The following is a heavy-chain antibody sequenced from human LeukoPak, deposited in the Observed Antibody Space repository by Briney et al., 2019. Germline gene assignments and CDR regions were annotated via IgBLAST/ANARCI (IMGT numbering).Heavy chain of an antibody. D-gene: IGHD5-24*01. V-gene: IGHV4-59*08. CDR3: ARLLRDGSGYFAY. Sequence: SETLSLTCTVSGGSISSYYWNWIRQPPVKGLEWIGYIYYSGSTNYNPSLKSRVTISVDTSKNQFSLKLSSVTAADTAVYFCARLLRDGSGYFAYWGQGTLVTVSS. CDR2: IYYSGST. CDR1: GGSISSYY. J-gene: IGHJ4*02.